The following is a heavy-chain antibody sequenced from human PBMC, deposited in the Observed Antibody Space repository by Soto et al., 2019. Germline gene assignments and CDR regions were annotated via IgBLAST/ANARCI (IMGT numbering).Heavy chain of an antibody. CDR2: INSDGSST. D-gene: IGHD2-15*01. Sequence: GGSLILSCAASGFAFSSYWMHWVRQAPGKGLVWVSRINSDGSSTSYADSVKGRFTISRDNAKNTLYLQMNSLRAEDTAVYYCVRTSLVVAAATREDYWGQGTLVTGSS. V-gene: IGHV3-74*01. J-gene: IGHJ4*02. CDR1: GFAFSSYW. CDR3: VRTSLVVAAATREDY.